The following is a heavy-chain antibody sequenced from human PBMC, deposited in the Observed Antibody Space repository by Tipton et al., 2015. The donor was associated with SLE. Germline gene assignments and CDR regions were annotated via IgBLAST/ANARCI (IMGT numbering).Heavy chain of an antibody. CDR2: IYYTGTT. Sequence: TLSLTCTVSGGSIGGSTYYWGWIRQPPGKGLEWIGSIYYTGTTYYSPSLKSRVTLSVDTSKNQFSLKLSSVTAADTAVYYCARDLGMTAKNAMDVWGQGTTVTVTS. CDR1: GGSIGGSTYY. V-gene: IGHV4-39*02. J-gene: IGHJ6*02. CDR3: ARDLGMTAKNAMDV. D-gene: IGHD6-13*01.